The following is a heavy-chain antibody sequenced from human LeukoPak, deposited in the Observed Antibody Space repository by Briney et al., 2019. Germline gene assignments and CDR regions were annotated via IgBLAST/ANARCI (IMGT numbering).Heavy chain of an antibody. J-gene: IGHJ4*02. CDR2: ISGGSSFT. V-gene: IGHV3-21*04. Sequence: GGSLRLSCAASGFSFSSFSMNWVRQAPGKGLEWVSYISGGSSFTYYVDSVKGRFTISRDNAKNSLYLQMNSLRAEDTAVYYCAKSGLNRFDYWGQGTLVTVSS. CDR1: GFSFSSFS. D-gene: IGHD2-15*01. CDR3: AKSGLNRFDY.